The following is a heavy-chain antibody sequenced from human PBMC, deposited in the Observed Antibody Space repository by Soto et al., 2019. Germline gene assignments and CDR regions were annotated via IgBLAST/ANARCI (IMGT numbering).Heavy chain of an antibody. CDR2: INHSGST. CDR1: GWSFSGYY. J-gene: IGHJ5*02. V-gene: IGHV4-34*01. D-gene: IGHD6-19*01. CDR3: ARSIAVAGTRGWFDH. Sequence: XETLCLTCSVYGWSFSGYYWSWIRQPPGKGLEWIGEINHSGSTNYNPSLKSRVTISVDTSKNQFSLKLSSVTAADTAVYYCARSIAVAGTRGWFDHWGQGTLVTVSS.